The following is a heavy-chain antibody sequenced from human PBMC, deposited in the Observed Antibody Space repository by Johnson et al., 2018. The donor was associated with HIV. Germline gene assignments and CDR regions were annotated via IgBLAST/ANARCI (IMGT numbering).Heavy chain of an antibody. CDR3: ARGMNTVTNHDAFDI. CDR1: GFTFSSYA. Sequence: QVQLVESGGGVVQPGRSLRLSCAASGFTFSSYAMHWVRQAPGKGLEWVAVISYDGSNKYYADSVKGRFTISSDNSKNTLYLQMNSLRAEDTAVYYCARGMNTVTNHDAFDIWGQGTMVTVSS. D-gene: IGHD4-17*01. V-gene: IGHV3-30-3*01. J-gene: IGHJ3*02. CDR2: ISYDGSNK.